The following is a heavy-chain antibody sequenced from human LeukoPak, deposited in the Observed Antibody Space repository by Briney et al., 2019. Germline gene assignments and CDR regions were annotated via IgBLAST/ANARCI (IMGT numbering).Heavy chain of an antibody. Sequence: GGSLRLSCAASGFTFDDYGMNWVRQAPGKGLEWVSGITWSGGSTGYTDSVKGRFTISRDNAKNSPYLQMNSLRAEDTALYYCARDLLRFGELWENWFDPWGQGTLVTVSS. V-gene: IGHV3-20*04. CDR2: ITWSGGST. J-gene: IGHJ5*02. D-gene: IGHD3-10*01. CDR1: GFTFDDYG. CDR3: ARDLLRFGELWENWFDP.